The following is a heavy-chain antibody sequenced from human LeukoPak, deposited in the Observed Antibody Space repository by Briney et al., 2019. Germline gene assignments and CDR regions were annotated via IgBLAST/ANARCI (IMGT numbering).Heavy chain of an antibody. J-gene: IGHJ4*02. CDR2: IYQNGNT. CDR1: GGSISSGGYS. V-gene: IGHV4-30-2*01. D-gene: IGHD6-13*01. Sequence: SETLSLTCAVSGGSISSGGYSWSWIWQPPGQGLEWIGYIYQNGNTYYNPSLKSRVTISVDRSKNQFSLNLSSVTAADTAVYYCGRGGIAAAASGIDYWGQGTLVAVSS. CDR3: GRGGIAAAASGIDY.